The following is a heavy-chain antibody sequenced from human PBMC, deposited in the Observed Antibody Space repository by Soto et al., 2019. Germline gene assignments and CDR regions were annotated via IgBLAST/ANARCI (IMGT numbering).Heavy chain of an antibody. D-gene: IGHD6-19*01. V-gene: IGHV3-53*01. CDR3: GRDGGSGTAVAGIQYAGMDV. J-gene: IGHJ6*02. CDR2: IYIDGST. Sequence: EVQLVDSGGDLIQPGGSLRLSCGASGFTVSGNSLSWVRQAPGKGLEWVSYIYIDGSTYYADSVRGRFTLTRDNSKNALYLQMNNLGGGDTGFYYCGRDGGSGTAVAGIQYAGMDVWGQGTTVTVSS. CDR1: GFTVSGNS.